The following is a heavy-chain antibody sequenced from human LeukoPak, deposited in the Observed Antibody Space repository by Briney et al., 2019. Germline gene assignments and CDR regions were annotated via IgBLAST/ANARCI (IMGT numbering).Heavy chain of an antibody. CDR2: ITASGGST. CDR1: GFTFSSYA. J-gene: IGHJ6*02. Sequence: GGSLRLSCVVSGFTFSSYAMNWVRQAPGKGLEWVSGITASGGSTYYTDSVKGRFTISRDNSKNTLFMQMNSLRDEDTALYYCAKYVGQSGSDYYGLDVWGQGTAVAVSS. V-gene: IGHV3-23*01. D-gene: IGHD1-26*01. CDR3: AKYVGQSGSDYYGLDV.